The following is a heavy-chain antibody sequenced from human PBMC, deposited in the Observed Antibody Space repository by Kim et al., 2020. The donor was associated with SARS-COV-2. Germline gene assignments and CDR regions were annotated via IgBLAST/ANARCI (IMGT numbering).Heavy chain of an antibody. CDR1: GYSISSNYF. J-gene: IGHJ3*02. CDR2: IYHSGSI. D-gene: IGHD3-22*01. V-gene: IGHV4-38-2*02. Sequence: SETLSLTCTVSGYSISSNYFWGWIRPPPGKGLEWIGSIYHSGSIYYNPSLKSRVTISLDTSKNQFSLKLSSVTAADTAVYYCARADTYYYDSSGRLHHDAIDIWGQGTMVTVSS. CDR3: ARADTYYYDSSGRLHHDAIDI.